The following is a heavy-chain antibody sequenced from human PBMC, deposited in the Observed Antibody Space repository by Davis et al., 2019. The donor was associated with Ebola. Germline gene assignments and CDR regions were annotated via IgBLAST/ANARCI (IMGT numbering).Heavy chain of an antibody. CDR1: GDSVPSNTAA. V-gene: IGHV6-1*01. D-gene: IGHD3-22*01. J-gene: IGHJ4*02. Sequence: SQTLSLTCAISGDSVPSNTAAWNWIRQSPSRGLEWLGRTYYRSTWYADYAVSVKGRMTITSDTSKNQFSLQLTSVTPEDTAAYYCARDPPYDQGYDYWGQGILVTVSS. CDR3: ARDPPYDQGYDY. CDR2: TYYRSTWYA.